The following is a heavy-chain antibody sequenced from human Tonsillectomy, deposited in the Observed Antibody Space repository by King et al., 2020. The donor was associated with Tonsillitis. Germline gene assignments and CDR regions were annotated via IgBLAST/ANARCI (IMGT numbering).Heavy chain of an antibody. Sequence: VQLQESGPGLVKPSETLSLICNVSGGSISSYYWSWIRQPPGKGLEWIGYIDYSGSTNYNPSLKSRVTITVDTSKNQFSLKLNPVTAADTAVYYCARGDYYDSSGYGDIWGQGTMVTVSS. CDR1: GGSISSYY. CDR3: ARGDYYDSSGYGDI. J-gene: IGHJ3*02. D-gene: IGHD3-22*01. CDR2: IDYSGST. V-gene: IGHV4-59*01.